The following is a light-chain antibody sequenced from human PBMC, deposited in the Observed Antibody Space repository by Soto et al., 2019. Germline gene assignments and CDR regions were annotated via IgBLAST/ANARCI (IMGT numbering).Light chain of an antibody. Sequence: EIVLTQSPGTLSLSPGERATLSCRASQSISSTSLAWYQQKPGQTPKLLVYGASSRATDIPDRFSGSGSGKDFTLTISRLEPEDFAVYYCQHHGSSVTFGHGTRLEIK. CDR3: QHHGSSVT. J-gene: IGKJ5*01. V-gene: IGKV3-20*01. CDR2: GAS. CDR1: QSISSTS.